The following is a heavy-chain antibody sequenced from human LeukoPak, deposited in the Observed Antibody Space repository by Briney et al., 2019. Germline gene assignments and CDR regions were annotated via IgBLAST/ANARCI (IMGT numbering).Heavy chain of an antibody. CDR3: ARARYCSGGSCLPIDY. J-gene: IGHJ4*02. CDR2: ISYDGSNK. D-gene: IGHD2-15*01. CDR1: GFTFSSYA. Sequence: GRSLRLSCAASGFTFSSYAMHWVRQAPGKGLEWVAVISYDGSNKYYADSVKGRFTISRDNSKNTLYLQMNSLRAEDTAVYYCARARYCSGGSCLPIDYWGQGTLVTVSS. V-gene: IGHV3-30-3*01.